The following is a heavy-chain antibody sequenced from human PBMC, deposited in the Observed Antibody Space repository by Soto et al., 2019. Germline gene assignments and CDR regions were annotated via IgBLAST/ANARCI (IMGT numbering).Heavy chain of an antibody. CDR3: ARLRDSSVRRAFHI. D-gene: IGHD3-22*01. CDR2: IIPIFGTA. V-gene: IGHV1-69*13. CDR1: GGTFSSYA. J-gene: IGHJ3*02. Sequence: ASVKVSCKASGGTFSSYAISWVRQAPGQGLEWMGGIIPIFGTANYAQKFQGRVTITADESTSTAYMELSSLRSEDTAVYYCARLRDSSVRRAFHIWGQGTMVTVSS.